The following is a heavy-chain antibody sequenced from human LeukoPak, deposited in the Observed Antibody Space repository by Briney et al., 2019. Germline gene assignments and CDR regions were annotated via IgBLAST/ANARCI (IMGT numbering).Heavy chain of an antibody. CDR2: IIPMFGTR. D-gene: IGHD6-19*01. V-gene: IGHV1-69*13. J-gene: IGHJ4*02. CDR1: GGTFSSSA. CDR3: ARGPNPEIAVAGMIFDY. Sequence: ASVKVSCKASGGTFSSSAISWVRQAPGQGLEWMGGIIPMFGTRNYAQKFQGRVTITADESTSTAYMELSSLRSEDTALYYCARGPNPEIAVAGMIFDYWGQGTLVTVSS.